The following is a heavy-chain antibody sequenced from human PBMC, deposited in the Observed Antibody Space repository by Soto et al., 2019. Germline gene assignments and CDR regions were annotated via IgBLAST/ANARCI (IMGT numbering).Heavy chain of an antibody. Sequence: PSETLSLTCTVSGGSVSSGSYYWSWIRQPPGKGLEWIGYIYYSGSTNYNPSLKSRVTISVDTSKNQFSLKLSSVTAADTAVYYCARWGFLEWLPQDYYYGMDVWGQGTTVTVSS. CDR3: ARWGFLEWLPQDYYYGMDV. D-gene: IGHD3-3*01. CDR2: IYYSGST. V-gene: IGHV4-61*01. CDR1: GGSVSSGSYY. J-gene: IGHJ6*02.